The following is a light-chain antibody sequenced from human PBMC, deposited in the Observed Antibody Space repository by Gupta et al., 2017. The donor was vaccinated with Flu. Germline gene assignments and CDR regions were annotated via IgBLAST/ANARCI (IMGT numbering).Light chain of an antibody. Sequence: SVLTPPPSASGPPGPRVPIACFGSRSHIGSNDVYWFQQFPGTAPKLLIYRSNQRPSGVPDRFSGSKSSTSATLAITGLRSGEEADYYCAAWDDSRSGGVFGGGTKLTVL. CDR2: RSN. CDR1: RSHIGSND. CDR3: AAWDDSRSGGV. J-gene: IGLJ3*02. V-gene: IGLV1-47*01.